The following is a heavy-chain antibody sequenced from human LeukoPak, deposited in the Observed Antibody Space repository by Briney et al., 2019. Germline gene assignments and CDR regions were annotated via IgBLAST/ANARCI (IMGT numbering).Heavy chain of an antibody. V-gene: IGHV3-53*01. CDR3: VRDRDRDPYYFDY. Sequence: GSLRLSCAASGFTFSSYGMSWVRQAPGKGLEWVSVIYSNGNAYYADSVKGRFTISRDNSKNTLYLQMNSLRLEDTAVYYCVRDRDRDPYYFDYWGQGTLVTDSS. J-gene: IGHJ4*02. CDR1: GFTFSSYG. CDR2: IYSNGNA.